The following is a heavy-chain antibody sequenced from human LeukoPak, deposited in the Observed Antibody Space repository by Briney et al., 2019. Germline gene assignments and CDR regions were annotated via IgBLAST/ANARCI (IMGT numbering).Heavy chain of an antibody. Sequence: GGSLRLSCAASGFTFSIYAMSWVRQAPGKGLQWVSSITSRGESTWYVDSVKGRFTITRDNSGNTLYLQMHSLRAEETAVYYCARDRPNYYGSDGHYYRRDGDYWGRGTLVSVSS. J-gene: IGHJ4*02. CDR1: GFTFSIYA. CDR2: ITSRGEST. V-gene: IGHV3-23*01. CDR3: ARDRPNYYGSDGHYYRRDGDY. D-gene: IGHD3-22*01.